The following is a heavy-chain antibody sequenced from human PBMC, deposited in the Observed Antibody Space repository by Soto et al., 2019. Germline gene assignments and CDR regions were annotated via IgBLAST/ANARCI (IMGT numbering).Heavy chain of an antibody. Sequence: EVQLVESGGGLVQPGGSLRLSCAASGFTFSSYDMHWVRQATGKGLEWVSAIGTAGDTYYPGSVKGRFTISRKNAKNSLNLQMNSLSAGDTAVYYCARDGGIAAVGTLFDHWGRGTLVTVSS. CDR1: GFTFSSYD. V-gene: IGHV3-13*01. CDR2: IGTAGDT. CDR3: ARDGGIAAVGTLFDH. D-gene: IGHD6-13*01. J-gene: IGHJ2*01.